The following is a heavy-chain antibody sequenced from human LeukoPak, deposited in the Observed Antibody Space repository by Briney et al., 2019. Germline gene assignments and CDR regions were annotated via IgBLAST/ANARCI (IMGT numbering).Heavy chain of an antibody. CDR3: ASQSGDYYMDV. CDR1: GFTFSSYW. CDR2: ISYDGSNK. Sequence: GGSLRLSCAASGFTFSSYWMSWVRQAPGKGLEWVALISYDGSNKYYADSVKGRFTISRDHSKNTLYLQMNSLTVEDTAVYYCASQSGDYYMDVWGKGTTVTVSS. J-gene: IGHJ6*03. V-gene: IGHV3-30-3*01.